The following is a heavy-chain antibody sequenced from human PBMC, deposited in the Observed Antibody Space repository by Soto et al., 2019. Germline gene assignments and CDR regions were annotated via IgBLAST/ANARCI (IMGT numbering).Heavy chain of an antibody. CDR3: ARGGVSTRPFDY. D-gene: IGHD3-3*01. Sequence: GESRNISCKGSGYNFAGYWIAWVRQMPAKCLELMGIIYPSDYDTRYRPSFQGQVTISADKSISSAYLQWSSLRASDTAMYYCARGGVSTRPFDYWGQGPPVTVYS. J-gene: IGHJ4*02. CDR1: GYNFAGYW. V-gene: IGHV5-51*01. CDR2: IYPSDYDT.